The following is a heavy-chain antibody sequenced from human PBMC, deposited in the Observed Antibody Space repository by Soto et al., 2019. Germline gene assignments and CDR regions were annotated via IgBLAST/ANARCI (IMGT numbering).Heavy chain of an antibody. CDR3: ARDGSYYYYYGMDV. J-gene: IGHJ6*02. CDR1: GFTFSSYA. CDR2: ISGSGGST. V-gene: IGHV3-23*01. D-gene: IGHD1-26*01. Sequence: SLRLSCAASGFTFSSYAMSWVRQAPGKGLEWVSAISGSGGSTYYADSVKGRFTISRDNSKNTLYLQMNSLRAEDTAVYYCARDGSYYYYYGMDVWGQGTTVTVSS.